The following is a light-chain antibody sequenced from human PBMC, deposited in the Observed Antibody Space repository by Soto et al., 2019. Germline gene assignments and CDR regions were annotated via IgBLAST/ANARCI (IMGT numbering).Light chain of an antibody. CDR2: GAS. V-gene: IGKV3-20*01. CDR3: HQHDGSPWT. Sequence: EIVLTQSPGTLSLSPGERATLSCRASQSVSTSYLAWYQQRPGQAPRVLIYGASSRSTGIPDRFSGSVSGTDFTLTISRLEPQDFAVYYCHQHDGSPWTFGQGTKVEIK. J-gene: IGKJ1*01. CDR1: QSVSTSY.